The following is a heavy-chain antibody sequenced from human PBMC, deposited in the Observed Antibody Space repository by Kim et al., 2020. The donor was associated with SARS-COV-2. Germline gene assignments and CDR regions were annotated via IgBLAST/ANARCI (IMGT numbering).Heavy chain of an antibody. Sequence: GGSLRLSCAASGFTFSSYEMNWVRQAPGKGLEWVSYISSSGSSIYYAYSVKGRFTISRDNAKNSLYLQMNSLRAEDTAVYYCASYPLDVMRGGSYYYYGMDVWGQGTTVTVSS. D-gene: IGHD2-15*01. CDR3: ASYPLDVMRGGSYYYYGMDV. CDR1: GFTFSSYE. V-gene: IGHV3-48*03. CDR2: ISSSGSSI. J-gene: IGHJ6*02.